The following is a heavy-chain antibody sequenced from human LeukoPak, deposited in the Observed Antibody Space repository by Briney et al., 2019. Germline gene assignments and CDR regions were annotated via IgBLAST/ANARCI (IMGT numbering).Heavy chain of an antibody. Sequence: PGGSLRLSCAASGFTFSSYAMSWVRQAPGKGLEWVSAISGSGGSTYYADSVKGRFTISRDNSKNTLYLQMNSLRAEDTAVYYCAKTAYDSSGYPYYFDYWGQGTLVTVSS. D-gene: IGHD3-22*01. CDR1: GFTFSSYA. CDR3: AKTAYDSSGYPYYFDY. J-gene: IGHJ4*02. V-gene: IGHV3-23*01. CDR2: ISGSGGST.